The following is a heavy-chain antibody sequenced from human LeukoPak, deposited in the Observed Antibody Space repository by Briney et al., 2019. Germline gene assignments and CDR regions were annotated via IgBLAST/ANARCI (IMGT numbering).Heavy chain of an antibody. D-gene: IGHD2-15*01. CDR3: AKGPVVVVAATPAPGGY. CDR1: GFTFSSYA. V-gene: IGHV3-23*01. Sequence: GGSLRLSCAASGFTFSSYAMSWVRQAPGKGLEWVSAISGSGGSTYYADSVKGRFTISRDNSKNTLYLQMNSLRAEDTAVYYCAKGPVVVVAATPAPGGYWGQGTLVTVAS. J-gene: IGHJ4*02. CDR2: ISGSGGST.